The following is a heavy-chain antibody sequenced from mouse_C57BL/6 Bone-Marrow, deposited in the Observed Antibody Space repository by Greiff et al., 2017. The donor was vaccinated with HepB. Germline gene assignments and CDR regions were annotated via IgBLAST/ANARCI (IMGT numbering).Heavy chain of an antibody. Sequence: VQLQQSGPELVKPGASVKISCKASGYTFTDYYMNWVKQSHGKSLAWIGDINPNNGGTSYNQKFKGKATLNVDKSSSTAYMELRSLTSEDSAVYYCARSYDYDAAWFAYGGQGTLVTVSA. J-gene: IGHJ3*01. V-gene: IGHV1-26*01. CDR1: GYTFTDYY. D-gene: IGHD2-4*01. CDR3: ARSYDYDAAWFAY. CDR2: INPNNGGT.